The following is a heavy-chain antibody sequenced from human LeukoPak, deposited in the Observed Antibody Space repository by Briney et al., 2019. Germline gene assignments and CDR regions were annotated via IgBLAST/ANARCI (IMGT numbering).Heavy chain of an antibody. D-gene: IGHD4-23*01. CDR1: GGSISSGGYY. CDR2: IYHSGST. Sequence: SETLSLTCTVSGGSISSGGYYWSWIRQPPGKGLEWIGYIYHSGSTYYNPSLKSRVTISVDRSKNQFSLKLSSVTAADTAVYYCARVSFYGGNSAWYWGQGTLVTVSS. CDR3: ARVSFYGGNSAWY. V-gene: IGHV4-30-2*01. J-gene: IGHJ4*02.